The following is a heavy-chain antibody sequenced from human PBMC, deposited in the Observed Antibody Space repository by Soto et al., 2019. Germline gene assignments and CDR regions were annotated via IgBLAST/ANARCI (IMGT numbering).Heavy chain of an antibody. CDR3: AKEGSNVGYYYYGMDV. J-gene: IGHJ6*02. Sequence: PGGSLRLSCAASGFTFRSYAMSWVRQAPGKGLEWVSAISGSGGSTYYAYSVKGRFTISRENSKNTLYLQMNSLRAEDTAVYYGAKEGSNVGYYYYGMDVWGQGTTVTVSS. V-gene: IGHV3-23*01. CDR1: GFTFRSYA. CDR2: ISGSGGST. D-gene: IGHD1-26*01.